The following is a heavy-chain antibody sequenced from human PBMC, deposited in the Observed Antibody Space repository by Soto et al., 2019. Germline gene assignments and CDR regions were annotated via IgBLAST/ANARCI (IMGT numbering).Heavy chain of an antibody. Sequence: LGGSLRLSFAAAGFTCSSYAVHWFRQAPGKGLEWVAVISYAGSNKYYADSVKGRFTISRDNSKNTLYLQMNSLRAEDTAVYYCARDQGGILWSHPFDYWGQGT. CDR2: ISYAGSNK. D-gene: IGHD3-10*01. CDR3: ARDQGGILWSHPFDY. J-gene: IGHJ4*02. CDR1: GFTCSSYA. V-gene: IGHV3-30-3*01.